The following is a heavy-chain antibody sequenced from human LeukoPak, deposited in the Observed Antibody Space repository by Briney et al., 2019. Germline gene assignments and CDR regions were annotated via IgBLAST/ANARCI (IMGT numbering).Heavy chain of an antibody. CDR3: VRDGQGSTPLDY. CDR1: GFTFSSHW. Sequence: GGSLRLSCVASGFTFSSHWVHLVRQAPGKGLVWVSGISTDGSRPRYADSVNGRFTISRDNAKNALYLQMNSLRAEDTAVYFCVRDGQGSTPLDYWGQGTLVTVSS. D-gene: IGHD2-15*01. J-gene: IGHJ4*02. CDR2: ISTDGSRP. V-gene: IGHV3-74*01.